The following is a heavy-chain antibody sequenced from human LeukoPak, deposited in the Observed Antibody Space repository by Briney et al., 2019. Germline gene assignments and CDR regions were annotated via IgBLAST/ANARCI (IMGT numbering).Heavy chain of an antibody. J-gene: IGHJ4*02. V-gene: IGHV3-21*01. D-gene: IGHD3-3*01. CDR3: ARVSLYYDFWSGSVTQDDY. CDR2: ISSSSSYI. Sequence: GGSLRLSCAASGFTFSSYSMNWARQAPGKGLEWVSSISSSSSYIYYADSVKGRFTISRDNAKNSLYLQMNSLRAEDTAVYYCARVSLYYDFWSGSVTQDDYWGQGTLVTVSS. CDR1: GFTFSSYS.